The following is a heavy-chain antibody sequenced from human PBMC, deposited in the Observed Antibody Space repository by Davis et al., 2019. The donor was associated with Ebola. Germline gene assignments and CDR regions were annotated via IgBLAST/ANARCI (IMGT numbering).Heavy chain of an antibody. CDR2: IYHGGSS. CDR3: ARGFEPYAMDV. J-gene: IGHJ6*02. Sequence: SETLSLTCAVSGVSLSTCNWWTCVRQPPGKRLEWIGAIYHGGSSDQKPPLKSRVTISVDTSKHQFSLKLSSVTAADTAVYYCARGFEPYAMDVWGQGTTVTVSS. CDR1: GVSLSTCNW. V-gene: IGHV4-4*02. D-gene: IGHD3-16*01.